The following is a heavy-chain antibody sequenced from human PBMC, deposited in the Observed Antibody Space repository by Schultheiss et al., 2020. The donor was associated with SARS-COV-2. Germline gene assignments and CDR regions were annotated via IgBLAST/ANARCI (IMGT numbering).Heavy chain of an antibody. J-gene: IGHJ4*02. CDR3: ARDYYGSGDY. Sequence: GGSLRLSCAASGFTFSSYGMHWVRQAPGKGLVWVSRISSDGSSSIYADSVEGRFTISRDNAKNTLYLQMNSLTAEDTAVYYCARDYYGSGDYWGQGTLVTVSS. V-gene: IGHV3-74*01. D-gene: IGHD3-10*01. CDR2: ISSDGSSS. CDR1: GFTFSSYG.